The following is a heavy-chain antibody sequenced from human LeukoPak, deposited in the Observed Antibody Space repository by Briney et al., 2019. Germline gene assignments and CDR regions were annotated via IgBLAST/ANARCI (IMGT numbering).Heavy chain of an antibody. CDR1: GFTFSSYW. Sequence: QPGGSLRLSCAASGFTFSSYWMHWVRQAPGKGLVWVSRINSDGSSTSYADSVKGRFTISRDNAKNTLYLQMNSLRAEDTAVYYCARARFVYGPPVDVDVWGKGTTVTISS. V-gene: IGHV3-74*01. CDR2: INSDGSST. J-gene: IGHJ6*04. CDR3: ARARFVYGPPVDVDV. D-gene: IGHD2/OR15-2a*01.